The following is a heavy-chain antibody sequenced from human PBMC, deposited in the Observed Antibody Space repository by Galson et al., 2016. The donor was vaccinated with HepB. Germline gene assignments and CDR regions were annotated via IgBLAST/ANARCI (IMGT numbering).Heavy chain of an antibody. V-gene: IGHV3-72*01. CDR3: ARGRGSNWRDAFDI. D-gene: IGHD6-13*01. J-gene: IGHJ3*02. CDR2: SRNKASSYTT. CDR1: GFTFSDHY. Sequence: SLRLSCAASGFTFSDHYMDWVRQAPGRGLEWVGRSRNKASSYTTEYAASVKGRFTISRDVSKNSMYLQMNSLRAEDTALYYCARGRGSNWRDAFDIWGQGTMVTVSS.